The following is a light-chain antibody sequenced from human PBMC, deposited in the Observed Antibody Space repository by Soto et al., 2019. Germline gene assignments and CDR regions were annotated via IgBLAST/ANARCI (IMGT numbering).Light chain of an antibody. CDR3: QSYDSSLSGYV. CDR1: SSNIGAGYD. Sequence: QPVLTQPPSVSGAPGQRVTISCTGSSSNIGAGYDVHWYQQLPGTAPKLLTYGNSNRPSVVPDRFSGCKSGTSASRAITGLQAEDEADYYCQSYDSSLSGYVFGTGTKVTVL. V-gene: IGLV1-40*01. J-gene: IGLJ1*01. CDR2: GNS.